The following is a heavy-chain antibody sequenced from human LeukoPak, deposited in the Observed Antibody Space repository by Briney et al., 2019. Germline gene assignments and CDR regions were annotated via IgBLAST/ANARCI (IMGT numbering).Heavy chain of an antibody. V-gene: IGHV4-4*07. CDR2: IYTSGST. CDR3: ARDGSGGLLDYYYGMDV. J-gene: IGHJ6*04. D-gene: IGHD6-19*01. Sequence: SETLSLTCTVSGGSISSYYWSWIRQPAGKGLEWIGRIYTSGSTNYNPSLKSRVTMSVDTSKNQFSLKLSSVTAADTAVYYCARDGSGGLLDYYYGMDVWGKGTTVTVSS. CDR1: GGSISSYY.